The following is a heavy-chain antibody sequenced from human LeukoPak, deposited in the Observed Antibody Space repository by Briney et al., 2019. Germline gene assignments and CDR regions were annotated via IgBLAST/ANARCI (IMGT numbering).Heavy chain of an antibody. Sequence: ASVKVSCKASGYIFTSYYMHWVRQAPGQGLEWMGIINPSGGSTSYAQKFRDRVTMTRDTSTSTVYMELSSLRSEDTAVYYCARDFQWLIRRWFDPWGQGTLVTVSS. CDR3: ARDFQWLIRRWFDP. D-gene: IGHD6-19*01. CDR1: GYIFTSYY. CDR2: INPSGGST. V-gene: IGHV1-46*01. J-gene: IGHJ5*02.